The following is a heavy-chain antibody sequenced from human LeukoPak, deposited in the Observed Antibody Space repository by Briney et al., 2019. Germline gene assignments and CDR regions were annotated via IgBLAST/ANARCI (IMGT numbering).Heavy chain of an antibody. CDR2: IRSKAYGGTT. CDR1: GFTFGDYV. Sequence: GGSLRLSCRASGFTFGDYVMSWFRQAPVKGPEWVGFIRSKAYGGTTEDAASVKGRFTISRDDSKSIAYLQMNSLKTEDTAMYYCTRDRTGDRTDAFDIWGQGTMVTVSP. D-gene: IGHD7-27*01. V-gene: IGHV3-49*03. CDR3: TRDRTGDRTDAFDI. J-gene: IGHJ3*02.